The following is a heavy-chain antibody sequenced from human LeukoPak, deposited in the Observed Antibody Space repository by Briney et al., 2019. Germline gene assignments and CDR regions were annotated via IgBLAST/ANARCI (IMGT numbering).Heavy chain of an antibody. J-gene: IGHJ6*02. CDR3: ARHPPQGKQWDYYYGMDV. Sequence: GEFLKISCKGSGYSFTSYWIGWVRQMPGKGLEWMGIIYPGDSDTRYSPSFQGQVTISADKSISTAYLQWSSLKASDTAMYYCARHPPQGKQWDYYYGMDVWGQGTTVTVSS. CDR2: IYPGDSDT. V-gene: IGHV5-51*01. D-gene: IGHD6-19*01. CDR1: GYSFTSYW.